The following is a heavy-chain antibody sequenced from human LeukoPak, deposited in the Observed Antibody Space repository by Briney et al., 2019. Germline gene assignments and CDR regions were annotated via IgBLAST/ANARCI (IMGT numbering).Heavy chain of an antibody. J-gene: IGHJ4*02. D-gene: IGHD1-26*01. CDR3: TKDSGHHRTDC. Sequence: SETLSLTCSVSGGSINRSSYYWGWIRQAPGQGLEWVWSVYYAGNAYYNPTPSRKSRASVSMDPSRNQFSLKLRSVTAADTAVYYCTKDSGHHRTDCWGQGTLDTVSS. V-gene: IGHV4-39*02. CDR2: VYYAGNA. CDR1: GGSINRSSYY.